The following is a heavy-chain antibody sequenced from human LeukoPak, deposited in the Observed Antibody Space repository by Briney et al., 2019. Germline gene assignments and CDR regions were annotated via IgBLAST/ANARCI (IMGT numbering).Heavy chain of an antibody. V-gene: IGHV1-2*02. Sequence: ASVKVSCKASGYTFTDYYMHWVRQAPGQGLEWMGWINPNSGGTNYAQKFQGRVTMTRDTSISTAYMELSRLRYDDTAVYYCARCADSSGPYGPWGQGTRVTVSS. CDR2: INPNSGGT. CDR3: ARCADSSGPYGP. CDR1: GYTFTDYY. D-gene: IGHD3-22*01. J-gene: IGHJ5*02.